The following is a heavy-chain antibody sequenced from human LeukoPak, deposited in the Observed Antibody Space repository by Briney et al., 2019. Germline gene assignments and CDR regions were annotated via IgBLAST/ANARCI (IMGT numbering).Heavy chain of an antibody. CDR1: GYSFTDHY. J-gene: IGHJ4*02. V-gene: IGHV1-46*01. CDR2: INPSGGST. Sequence: ASVKVSCKASGYSFTDHYLHWQRQAPGQGLEWMGIINPSGGSTIYAQKFQGRVTMTRDTSTSTVYMELSSLRSEDTAVYYCARDYGPSYYYDSSGYLGYWGQGTLVTVSS. CDR3: ARDYGPSYYYDSSGYLGY. D-gene: IGHD3-22*01.